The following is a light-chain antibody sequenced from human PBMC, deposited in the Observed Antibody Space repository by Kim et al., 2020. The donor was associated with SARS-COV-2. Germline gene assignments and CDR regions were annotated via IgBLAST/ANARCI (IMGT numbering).Light chain of an antibody. J-gene: IGLJ2*01. CDR1: SSNIGSNY. Sequence: GEQVPISCSRSSSNIGSNYVSWYQQLPGTAPKLLIYRNNQRPSGVPDRFSGSKSGTSASLAISGLRSEDEADYYCAAWDDSLSGVVFGGGTQLTVL. V-gene: IGLV1-47*01. CDR2: RNN. CDR3: AAWDDSLSGVV.